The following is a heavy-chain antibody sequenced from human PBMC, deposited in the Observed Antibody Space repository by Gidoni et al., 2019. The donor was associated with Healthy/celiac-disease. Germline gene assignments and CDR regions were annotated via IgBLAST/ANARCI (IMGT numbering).Heavy chain of an antibody. CDR2: MNPNSGNT. D-gene: IGHD6-13*01. CDR3: ARARIAAAGTPGILGYYGMDV. V-gene: IGHV1-8*01. J-gene: IGHJ6*02. Sequence: QVQLVQSGAEVKKPGASVKVSCKASGYTFTSYDINWVRQATGQGLEWMGWMNPNSGNTGYAQKFQGRVTMTRNTSISTAYMELSSLRSEDTAVYYCARARIAAAGTPGILGYYGMDVWGQGTTVTVSS. CDR1: GYTFTSYD.